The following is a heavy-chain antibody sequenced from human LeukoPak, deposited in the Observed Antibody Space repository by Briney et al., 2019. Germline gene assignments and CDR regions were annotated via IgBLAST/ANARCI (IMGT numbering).Heavy chain of an antibody. CDR2: IYYRGFT. CDR3: ASRNGNYPYDFDY. V-gene: IGHV4-59*08. J-gene: IGHJ4*02. CDR1: GGSISSYH. Sequence: SETLSLTCTVSGGSISSYHWSWIRQPPGKGLEWIGYIYYRGFTNYNPSLKSRVTISVDTSKHQFSLMLSSVTAADTAVYYCASRNGNYPYDFDYWGQGTLVTVSS. D-gene: IGHD1-7*01.